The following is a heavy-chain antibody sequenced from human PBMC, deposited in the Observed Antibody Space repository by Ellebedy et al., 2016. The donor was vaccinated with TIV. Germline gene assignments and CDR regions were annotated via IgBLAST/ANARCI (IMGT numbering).Heavy chain of an antibody. CDR2: INHSGST. D-gene: IGHD2/OR15-2a*01. V-gene: IGHV4-34*01. CDR1: GGSFSGYY. Sequence: SETLSLTXAVYGGSFSGYYWSWIRQPPGKGLEWNGEINHSGSTNYNPSLKSRVTISVDTSKNQFSLKLSSVTAADTAVYYCARGPYLSAPPDYWGQGTLVTVSS. CDR3: ARGPYLSAPPDY. J-gene: IGHJ4*02.